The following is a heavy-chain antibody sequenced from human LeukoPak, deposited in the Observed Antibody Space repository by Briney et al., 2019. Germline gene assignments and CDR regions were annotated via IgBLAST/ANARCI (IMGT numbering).Heavy chain of an antibody. J-gene: IGHJ4*02. CDR3: ASGIAAAGRKARIDY. V-gene: IGHV4-61*02. CDR1: GGSISSGSYY. CDR2: IYTSGST. D-gene: IGHD6-13*01. Sequence: SETLSLTCTVSGGSISSGSYYWRWIRQPAGKGLEWIGRIYTSGSTNYNPSLKSRVTISVDTSKNQFSLKLSSVTAADTAVYYCASGIAAAGRKARIDYWGQGTLVTVSS.